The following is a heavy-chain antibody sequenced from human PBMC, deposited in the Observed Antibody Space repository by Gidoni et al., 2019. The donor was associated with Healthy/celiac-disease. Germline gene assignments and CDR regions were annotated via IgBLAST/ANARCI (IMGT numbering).Heavy chain of an antibody. CDR3: IYDSSGWDYNWFDP. Sequence: EVQLVESGGGLVKPGGSLRLSCAASGFTFSNAWMNWVRQAPGKGLEWVGRIKSKTDGGTTDYAAPVKGRFTISRDDSKNTLYLQMNSLKTEDTAVYYCIYDSSGWDYNWFDPWGQGTLVTVSS. J-gene: IGHJ5*02. V-gene: IGHV3-15*07. CDR2: IKSKTDGGTT. CDR1: GFTFSNAW. D-gene: IGHD3-22*01.